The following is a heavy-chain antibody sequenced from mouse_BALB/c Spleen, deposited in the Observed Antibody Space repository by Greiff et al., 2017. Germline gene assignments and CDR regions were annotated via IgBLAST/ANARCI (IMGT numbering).Heavy chain of an antibody. Sequence: VQLQQPGAELVRPGASVKLSCKASGYTFTSYWINWVKQRPGQGLEWIGNIYPSDSYTNYNQKFKDKATLTVDKSSSTAYMQLSSPTSEDSAVYYCTIRRGAYWGQGTLVTVSA. V-gene: IGHV1-69*02. CDR1: GYTFTSYW. J-gene: IGHJ3*01. CDR2: IYPSDSYT. CDR3: TIRRGAY.